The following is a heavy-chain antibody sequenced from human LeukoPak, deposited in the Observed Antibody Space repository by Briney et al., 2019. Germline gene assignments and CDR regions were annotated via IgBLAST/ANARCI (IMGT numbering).Heavy chain of an antibody. V-gene: IGHV4-39*07. CDR1: GGPISSSSYH. Sequence: PSETLSLTCTVSGGPISSSSYHWGWIRQPPGKGLEWIGNIYSRRTYYNPSLKSRATISVDTSKNQFSLKVNSVTAADTAVCYCARVVRGYNVFDYWGQGTLVTVPS. CDR2: IYSRRT. CDR3: ARVVRGYNVFDY. D-gene: IGHD5-24*01. J-gene: IGHJ4*02.